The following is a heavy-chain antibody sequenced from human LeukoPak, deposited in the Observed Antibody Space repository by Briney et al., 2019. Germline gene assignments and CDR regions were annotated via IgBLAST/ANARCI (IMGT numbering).Heavy chain of an antibody. J-gene: IGHJ4*02. D-gene: IGHD1-26*01. CDR3: ATGSYGGA. Sequence: GGSLRLSCATSDFTVSSNSMSWVRQAPGKGLEWVSVTYSSGSTHYADSVKGRFTISRDSSKNTLYLQMNSLRAEDTAVYYCATGSYGGAWGQGTLVTVSS. CDR1: DFTVSSNS. V-gene: IGHV3-53*01. CDR2: TYSSGST.